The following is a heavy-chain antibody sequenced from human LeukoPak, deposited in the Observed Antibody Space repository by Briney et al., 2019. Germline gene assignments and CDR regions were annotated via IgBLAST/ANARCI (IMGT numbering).Heavy chain of an antibody. CDR1: GGSISSSSYY. D-gene: IGHD6-6*01. J-gene: IGHJ4*02. Sequence: SETLSLTCAVSGGSISSSSYYWGWIRQPPGKGLEWIGSIYYSGSTYYNPSLKSRVTISVDTSKNQFSLKLSSVTAADTAVYYCARDDSIAARPFDYWGQGTLVTVSS. V-gene: IGHV4-39*07. CDR2: IYYSGST. CDR3: ARDDSIAARPFDY.